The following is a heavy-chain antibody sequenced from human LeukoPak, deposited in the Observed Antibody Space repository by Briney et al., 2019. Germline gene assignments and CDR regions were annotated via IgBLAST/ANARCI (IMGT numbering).Heavy chain of an antibody. Sequence: SATLSLTCTVPGGSISSYYWSWIRHPPGQGQESIAYTYYSGSTNYNPSLKSRVTISVDASKNQFSLNLSSVTAADTAVYYCARVRYSIGPLNGFDMWGQGTMVTVSS. CDR3: ARVRYSIGPLNGFDM. CDR1: GGSISSYY. V-gene: IGHV4-59*01. D-gene: IGHD2-21*01. J-gene: IGHJ3*02. CDR2: TYYSGST.